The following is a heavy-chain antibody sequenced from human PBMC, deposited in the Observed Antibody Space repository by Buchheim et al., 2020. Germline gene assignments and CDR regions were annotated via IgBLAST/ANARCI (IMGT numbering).Heavy chain of an antibody. V-gene: IGHV4-34*01. CDR2: INHSGST. Sequence: QVQLQQWGAGLLKPSETLSLTCAVYGGSFSGYYWSWIRQPPGEGLEWIGEINHSGSTNYNPSLKSRVTISVDTSKNQFSLKLSSVTAADTAVYYCARGTENKDTAMVEDWFDPWGQGTL. J-gene: IGHJ5*02. D-gene: IGHD5-18*01. CDR1: GGSFSGYY. CDR3: ARGTENKDTAMVEDWFDP.